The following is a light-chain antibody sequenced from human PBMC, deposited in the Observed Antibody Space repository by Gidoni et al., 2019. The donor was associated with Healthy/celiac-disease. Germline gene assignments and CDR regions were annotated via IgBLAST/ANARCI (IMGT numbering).Light chain of an antibody. V-gene: IGKV1-5*03. J-gene: IGKJ5*01. Sequence: DIQMTKFPSTLSASLGDRVTITCRASQSISSWLAWYQQKPGKAPKLLIYKASSLESGVPARFSGSGSGTEFTLTISSLQPDDFATYYCQQYNSYRITFGQGTRLEIK. CDR3: QQYNSYRIT. CDR1: QSISSW. CDR2: KAS.